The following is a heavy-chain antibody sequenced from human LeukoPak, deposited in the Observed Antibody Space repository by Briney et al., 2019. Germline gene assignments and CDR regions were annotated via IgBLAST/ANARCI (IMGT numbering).Heavy chain of an antibody. CDR3: AKFVRSGSYFAY. D-gene: IGHD3-10*01. V-gene: IGHV3-23*01. CDR1: GFTFSSYA. CDR2: ISGSGGST. Sequence: PGGSLRLSCAASGFTFSSYAMSWVRQAPGKGLEWVSAISGSGGSTYYADSVKGRFTISRDNSKHTLYLQMNSLRAEDTAVYYCAKFVRSGSYFAYWGQGTLVTVSS. J-gene: IGHJ4*02.